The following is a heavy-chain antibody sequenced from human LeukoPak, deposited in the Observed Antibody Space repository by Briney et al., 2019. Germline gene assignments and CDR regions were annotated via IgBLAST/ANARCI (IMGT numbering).Heavy chain of an antibody. D-gene: IGHD3-10*01. J-gene: IGHJ5*02. CDR2: ISYSGTS. CDR3: ARSLNYYYASGNFDPWFGP. CDR1: GGSLNTFY. Sequence: PSETLSLTCTVSGGSLNTFYWSWIRQPPGKGLGWIGYISYSGTSNSNPSLKSRVTISLDTSKNQFSLKLTSVTAADTATYYCARSLNYYYASGNFDPWFGPWGQGTLVAVSS. V-gene: IGHV4-59*01.